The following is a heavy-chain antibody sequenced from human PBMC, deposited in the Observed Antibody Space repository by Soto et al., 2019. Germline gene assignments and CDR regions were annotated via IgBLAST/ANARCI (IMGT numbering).Heavy chain of an antibody. CDR1: SGSISSSNW. CDR2: IYHSGST. CDR3: ARDSYGDETSEGWFDP. V-gene: IGHV4-4*02. Sequence: SETLSLTCAVSSGSISSSNWWSWVRQPPGKGLEWIGEIYHSGSTNYNPSLKSRVTISVDKSKNQFSLKLSSVTAADTAVYYCARDSYGDETSEGWFDPWGQGTLVTVSS. J-gene: IGHJ5*02. D-gene: IGHD4-17*01.